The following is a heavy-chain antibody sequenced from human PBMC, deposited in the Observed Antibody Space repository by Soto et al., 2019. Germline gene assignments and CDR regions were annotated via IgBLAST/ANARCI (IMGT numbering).Heavy chain of an antibody. Sequence: GGSLRLSCAASGFTFSSYSMNWVRQAPGKGLEWVSSISSSSSYIYYADSVKGRFTISRDNAKNSLYLQMNSLRAEDTAVYYCARDGYYYDSSGYLPNDHWGQGALVTVSS. D-gene: IGHD3-22*01. CDR2: ISSSSSYI. CDR1: GFTFSSYS. V-gene: IGHV3-21*01. CDR3: ARDGYYYDSSGYLPNDH. J-gene: IGHJ4*02.